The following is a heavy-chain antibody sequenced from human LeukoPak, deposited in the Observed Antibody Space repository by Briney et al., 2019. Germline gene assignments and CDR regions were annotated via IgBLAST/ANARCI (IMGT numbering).Heavy chain of an antibody. CDR1: GFTFSTDG. Sequence: PGGSLRLSCAASGFTFSTDGLHWVRQAPGKGLEWVAVISYDGSNTYYAGSVKDRFIISRDNSKNTLYLHMSSLRAEDTAVYYCAKFGLGADCSSTSCPYDYYHFMDVWGQGTTVTVSS. CDR2: ISYDGSNT. D-gene: IGHD2-2*01. CDR3: AKFGLGADCSSTSCPYDYYHFMDV. V-gene: IGHV3-30*18. J-gene: IGHJ6*03.